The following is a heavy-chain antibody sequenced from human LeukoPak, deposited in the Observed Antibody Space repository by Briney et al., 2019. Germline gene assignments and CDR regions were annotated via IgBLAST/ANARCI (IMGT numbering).Heavy chain of an antibody. CDR3: ATGKVAVAGLHYYYYGMDV. Sequence: ASVKVSCKVSGYTLTELSMHWVRQAPGKGLEWMGGFDPEDGETIYAQKFQGRVTMTEDTSTDTAYMELSSLRSEDTAVYYCATGKVAVAGLHYYYYGMDVWGQGTTVTVS. CDR1: GYTLTELS. D-gene: IGHD6-19*01. J-gene: IGHJ6*02. CDR2: FDPEDGET. V-gene: IGHV1-24*01.